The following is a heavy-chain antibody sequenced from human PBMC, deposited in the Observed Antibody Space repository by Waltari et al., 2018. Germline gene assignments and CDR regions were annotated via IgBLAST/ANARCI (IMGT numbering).Heavy chain of an antibody. D-gene: IGHD3-16*02. CDR2: IYENGNT. J-gene: IGHJ4*02. CDR3: VRAGLYNRYYFDS. V-gene: IGHV4-59*01. CDR1: GDSINSYY. Sequence: QVLLQESGPGLVKPSETLSLTCTVSGDSINSYYCSWIRQPPGKGLEWIGYIYENGNTKYNPSLESRVTISVDTSKNQFALKLNSVTAADTATYYCVRAGLYNRYYFDSWGQGMLVTVSS.